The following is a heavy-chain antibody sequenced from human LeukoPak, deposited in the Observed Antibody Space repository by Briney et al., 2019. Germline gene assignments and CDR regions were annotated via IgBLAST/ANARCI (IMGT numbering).Heavy chain of an antibody. D-gene: IGHD6-19*01. Sequence: PGGSLRLSCAASGFTFSNYAMSWVRQAPGKGLEWVSAISGSGGSTYYADSVKGRFTISRDNSKNTLYLQMNSLRAEDTAVYYCAKGLTSGWFYFDYWGQGTLVTVSS. V-gene: IGHV3-23*01. CDR3: AKGLTSGWFYFDY. CDR1: GFTFSNYA. J-gene: IGHJ4*02. CDR2: ISGSGGST.